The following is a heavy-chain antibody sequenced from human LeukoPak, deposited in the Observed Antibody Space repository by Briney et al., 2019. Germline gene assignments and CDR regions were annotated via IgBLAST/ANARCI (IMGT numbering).Heavy chain of an antibody. CDR1: GFTFDDYG. CDR2: INWNGGST. V-gene: IGHV3-20*04. J-gene: IGHJ4*02. D-gene: IGHD3-10*01. Sequence: GGCLRLSCAASGFTFDDYGMSWVRQAPGKGLEYVSAINWNGGSTGYGDSVKGRFTISRDNAKKSLYLQMNSLRVEDTALYYCARIAMVRGIIYYFDNWGQGTLVTVSS. CDR3: ARIAMVRGIIYYFDN.